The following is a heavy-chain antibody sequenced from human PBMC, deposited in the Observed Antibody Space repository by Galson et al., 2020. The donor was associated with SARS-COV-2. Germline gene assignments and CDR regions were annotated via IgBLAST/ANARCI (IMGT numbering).Heavy chain of an antibody. V-gene: IGHV3-64D*09. CDR1: GFIFSDYA. Sequence: GGSLKISCSASGFIFSDYAMHWVRQAPRKGLEYVSALSSNGGTSFYRDSLNGRFTMSRDNSKNTFYLQMTSLTVEDTALYYCLAYSSTRDTYWGQGTLVTVSS. CDR2: LSSNGGTS. J-gene: IGHJ4*02. CDR3: LAYSSTRDTY. D-gene: IGHD6-19*01.